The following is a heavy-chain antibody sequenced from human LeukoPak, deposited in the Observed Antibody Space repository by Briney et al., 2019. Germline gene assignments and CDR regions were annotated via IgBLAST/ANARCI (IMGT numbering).Heavy chain of an antibody. CDR3: ARDLGEADIVVVPAANXPHYYXYGMDX. CDR1: GGTFSSYA. D-gene: IGHD2-2*01. CDR2: IIPIFGTA. Sequence: SVKVSCKASGGTFSSYAISWVRQAPGQGLEWMGGIIPIFGTANYAQKFQGRVTITADESTSTAYMELSSLRSEDTAVYYCARDLGEADIVVVPAANXPHYYXYGMDXWGQGTTVTVSS. J-gene: IGHJ6*02. V-gene: IGHV1-69*13.